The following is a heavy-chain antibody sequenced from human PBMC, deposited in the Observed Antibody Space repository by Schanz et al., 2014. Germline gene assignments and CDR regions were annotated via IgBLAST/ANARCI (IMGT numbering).Heavy chain of an antibody. Sequence: EVQLVESGGGLVQPGGSLRLSCAASGFTFTNYAMSWVRQAPGKGLEWVSYVSRSTPDIYYADSVKGRFTMSRDNAKNSVFLQMNSLRAEDTAVYYCAKSQGSSFDSWGQGTLVTVSS. J-gene: IGHJ4*02. V-gene: IGHV3-48*01. CDR2: VSRSTPDI. CDR1: GFTFTNYA. D-gene: IGHD6-13*01. CDR3: AKSQGSSFDS.